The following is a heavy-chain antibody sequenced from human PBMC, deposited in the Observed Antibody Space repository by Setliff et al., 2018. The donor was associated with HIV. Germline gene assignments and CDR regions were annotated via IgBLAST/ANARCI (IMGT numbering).Heavy chain of an antibody. CDR1: GYIFLGYD. CDR3: ARDIIAPEGSTSDY. Sequence: GASVKVSCKASGYIFLGYDISWVRQAPGQGLEWMGWIDVNKGNTNYAEKFQGRVTMTTDTSITTAYMELTSLRSDDTAIYYCARDIIAPEGSTSDYWGQGTLVTVSS. CDR2: IDVNKGNT. D-gene: IGHD1-20*01. V-gene: IGHV1-18*04. J-gene: IGHJ4*02.